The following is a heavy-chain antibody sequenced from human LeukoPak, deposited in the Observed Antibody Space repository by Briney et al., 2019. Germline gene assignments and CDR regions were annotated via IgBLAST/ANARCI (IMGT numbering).Heavy chain of an antibody. CDR2: IIPIFGTA. D-gene: IGHD2-2*01. V-gene: IGHV1-69*05. CDR1: GGTFSSYA. Sequence: ASVKVSCKASGGTFSSYAISWVRQAPGQGLEWMGGIIPIFGTANYAQKFQGRVTITTDESTSTAYMELSSLRSEDTAVYYCAMSGNIVVVPAAYNWFDPWGQGTLVTVSS. J-gene: IGHJ5*02. CDR3: AMSGNIVVVPAAYNWFDP.